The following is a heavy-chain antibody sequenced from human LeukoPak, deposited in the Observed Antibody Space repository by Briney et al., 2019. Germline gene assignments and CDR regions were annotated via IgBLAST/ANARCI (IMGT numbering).Heavy chain of an antibody. CDR2: VYHSGSI. V-gene: IGHV4-59*12. CDR1: GGSISSYY. J-gene: IGHJ4*02. Sequence: SETLSLTCTVSGGSISSYYWSCIRQSPGKGLEWIGNVYHSGSIKYNPSLKSRVTISVDTSKNQFSLELNSVTAADTAMYYCARGIAAGGIFDYWGQGALVTVSS. CDR3: ARGIAAGGIFDY. D-gene: IGHD6-13*01.